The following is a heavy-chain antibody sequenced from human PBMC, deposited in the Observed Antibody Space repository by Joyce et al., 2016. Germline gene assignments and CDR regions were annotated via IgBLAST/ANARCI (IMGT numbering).Heavy chain of an antibody. Sequence: QVQVVQSGAEVKKPGASVKVSCKNSGYIFTNYGITWVRQAPGLGLEWMGWISTYTGVTSYAQNLQGRVTMRTDTSTRTVFMELRSLKSDDTAVYYCARGLGKSVDYWGQGTLVTVSS. CDR1: GYIFTNYG. CDR2: ISTYTGVT. CDR3: ARGLGKSVDY. D-gene: IGHD3-10*01. J-gene: IGHJ4*02. V-gene: IGHV1-18*01.